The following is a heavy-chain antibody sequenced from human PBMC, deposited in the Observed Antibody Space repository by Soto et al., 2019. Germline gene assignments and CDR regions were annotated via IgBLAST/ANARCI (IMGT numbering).Heavy chain of an antibody. Sequence: ASVKVSYKASGYTFTGYYMHWVRQAPGQGLEWMGWINPNSGGTNYAQKFQGRVTMTRDTSISTAYMELSRLRSDDTAVYYYARDSPEIAAVNWFDPWGQGTLVTVSS. CDR3: ARDSPEIAAVNWFDP. V-gene: IGHV1-2*02. CDR2: INPNSGGT. D-gene: IGHD6-13*01. CDR1: GYTFTGYY. J-gene: IGHJ5*02.